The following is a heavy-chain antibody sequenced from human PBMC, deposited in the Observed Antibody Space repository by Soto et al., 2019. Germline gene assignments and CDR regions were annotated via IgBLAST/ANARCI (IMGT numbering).Heavy chain of an antibody. V-gene: IGHV3-23*01. D-gene: IGHD4-4*01. CDR1: GFTFSSYA. CDR2: ISGSGGST. J-gene: IGHJ4*02. Sequence: GGSLRLSCAASGFTFSSYAMSWVRQAPGKGLEWVSAISGSGGSTYYADSVKGRFTISRDNSKNTLYLQMNSLRAEDTAVYYCANKGSRITTTVNDYWGQGTLVTVSS. CDR3: ANKGSRITTTVNDY.